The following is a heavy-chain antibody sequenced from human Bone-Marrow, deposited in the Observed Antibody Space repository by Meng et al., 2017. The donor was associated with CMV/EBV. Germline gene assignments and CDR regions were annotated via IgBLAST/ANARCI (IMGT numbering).Heavy chain of an antibody. CDR2: ISSSSSYI. V-gene: IGHV3-21*01. CDR1: GFTFSSYA. Sequence: GGSLRLSCASSGFTFSSYAMHWVRQAPGKGLEWVSSISSSSSYIYYADSVKGRFTISRDNAKNSLYLQMNSLRAEDTAVYYCARDRSGGGYGEYFQHWGQGTLVTVSS. CDR3: ARDRSGGGYGEYFQH. J-gene: IGHJ1*01. D-gene: IGHD3-16*01.